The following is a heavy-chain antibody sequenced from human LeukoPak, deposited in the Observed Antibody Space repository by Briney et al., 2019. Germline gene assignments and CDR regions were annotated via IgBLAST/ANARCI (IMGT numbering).Heavy chain of an antibody. J-gene: IGHJ3*02. V-gene: IGHV3-64*04. Sequence: GGSLRLSCSASGFTFSSYAMHWVRQAPGKGLEYVSAISSNGGSTYYADSVKGRFTISRDNSKNTLYLQMNSLRPEDTAVYYCAKVAGWDLFKDAFDIWGQGTMVIVSS. D-gene: IGHD3-10*01. CDR1: GFTFSSYA. CDR3: AKVAGWDLFKDAFDI. CDR2: ISSNGGST.